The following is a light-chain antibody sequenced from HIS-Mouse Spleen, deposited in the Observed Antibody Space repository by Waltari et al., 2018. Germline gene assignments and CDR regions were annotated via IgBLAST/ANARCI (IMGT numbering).Light chain of an antibody. V-gene: IGKV1-5*03. J-gene: IGKJ1*01. CDR3: QQYNSYSPET. CDR2: KAS. Sequence: DIQMTQSPSTLSASVVDRVTITCRASQSISSWLAWYQQKPGKAPKLLIYKASSLESGVPSRFSGSGSGTEFTLTISSLQPDDFATYYCQQYNSYSPETFGQGTKVEIK. CDR1: QSISSW.